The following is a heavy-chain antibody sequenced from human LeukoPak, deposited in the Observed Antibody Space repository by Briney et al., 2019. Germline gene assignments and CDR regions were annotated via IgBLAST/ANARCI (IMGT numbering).Heavy chain of an antibody. CDR3: ARARMYYDILPDY. Sequence: GASVKVSCTASGYTFTGYYMHWVRQAPGHGLEWMGWINPNSGGTNYAQKFQGRVTMTRDTSISTAYMELSRLRSDDTAVYYCARARMYYDILPDYWGQGTLVTVSS. D-gene: IGHD3-9*01. CDR2: INPNSGGT. J-gene: IGHJ4*02. V-gene: IGHV1-2*02. CDR1: GYTFTGYY.